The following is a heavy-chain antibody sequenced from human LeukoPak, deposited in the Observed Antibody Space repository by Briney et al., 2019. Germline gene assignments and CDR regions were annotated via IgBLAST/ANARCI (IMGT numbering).Heavy chain of an antibody. CDR1: GFTFSSYS. D-gene: IGHD3-22*01. J-gene: IGHJ4*02. CDR2: INSRGSTI. Sequence: GGSLRLSCAASGFTFSSYSMNWVRQAPGKGLEWVSYINSRGSTIYYADSVKGRFTISRDNAKNSLFLQMNSLRGEDTAVYYCARAHYYDSSGLDFWGQGTLVTVSS. V-gene: IGHV3-48*01. CDR3: ARAHYYDSSGLDF.